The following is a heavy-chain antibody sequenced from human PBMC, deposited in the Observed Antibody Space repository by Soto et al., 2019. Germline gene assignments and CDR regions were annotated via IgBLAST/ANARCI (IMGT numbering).Heavy chain of an antibody. CDR2: ISSNGGST. CDR1: GVAFSNYA. CDR3: VKDRYVDS. V-gene: IGHV3-64D*06. Sequence: PXGSLILSGSVFGVAFSNYAMHWVRQAPGKGLQYVSSISSNGGSTYYADSVQGRFTISRDNSRNTLYLQMSSLRLEDTAVYYCVKDRYVDSWRQGTLFTVSS. J-gene: IGHJ4*02.